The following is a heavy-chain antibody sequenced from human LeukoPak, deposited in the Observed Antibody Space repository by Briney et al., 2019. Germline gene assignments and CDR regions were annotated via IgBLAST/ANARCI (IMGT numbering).Heavy chain of an antibody. Sequence: ASVKVSCKASGYTFTSYGISWVRQATGQGLEWMGWMNPKSGNTGYAQKLQGRVTMTRDTSTSTVYMELSSLRSDDTAVYFCARRYGDHAWYFDLWGRGTLITVSS. V-gene: IGHV1-8*02. D-gene: IGHD4-17*01. J-gene: IGHJ2*01. CDR2: MNPKSGNT. CDR1: GYTFTSYG. CDR3: ARRYGDHAWYFDL.